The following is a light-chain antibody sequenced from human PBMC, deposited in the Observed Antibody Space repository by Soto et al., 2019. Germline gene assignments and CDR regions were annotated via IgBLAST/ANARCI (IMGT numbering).Light chain of an antibody. CDR3: SSYSSISAYV. Sequence: QSALTQPASVSGSPGQSITISCTGTSSDVGGYNYVSWYQQHPGKAPKLMIYDVSNRPSGVSNRSSGSKSGDTASLTISGLQAEDEADYYCSSYSSISAYVFGIGTKVTVL. CDR1: SSDVGGYNY. J-gene: IGLJ1*01. CDR2: DVS. V-gene: IGLV2-14*01.